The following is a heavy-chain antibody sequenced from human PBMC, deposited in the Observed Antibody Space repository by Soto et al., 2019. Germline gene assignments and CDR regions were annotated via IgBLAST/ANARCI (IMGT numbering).Heavy chain of an antibody. D-gene: IGHD3-10*01. V-gene: IGHV1-18*01. CDR3: ARDTYASGAGY. Sequence: QVQLVQSGAEVKKPGASVKVSCKASGYTFTSYGISWVRQAPGQGLEWMGWISAYHGNTNYAQKLQGRVTMTTDTSTSTANMELRSLRSDDTAGYYCARDTYASGAGYWGQGTLVSVSS. CDR1: GYTFTSYG. CDR2: ISAYHGNT. J-gene: IGHJ4*02.